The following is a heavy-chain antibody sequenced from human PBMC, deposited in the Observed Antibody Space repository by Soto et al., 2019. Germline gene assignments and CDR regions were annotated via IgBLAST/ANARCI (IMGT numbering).Heavy chain of an antibody. CDR1: GGSITSGGYF. CDR2: IYYSGST. J-gene: IGHJ4*02. V-gene: IGHV4-31*03. CDR3: AREPSI. Sequence: QVQLQESGPGLVKPSQTLSLTCTFSGGSITSGGYFWSWIRRHPGKGLAWMGYIYYSGSTCYNPSLKSRVTISVDTPKNQFSIKLSCLTAADTAVYYCAREPSIWGQGTLVTVSS.